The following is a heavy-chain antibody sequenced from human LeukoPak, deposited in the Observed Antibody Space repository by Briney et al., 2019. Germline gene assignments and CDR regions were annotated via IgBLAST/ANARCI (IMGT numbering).Heavy chain of an antibody. Sequence: GGSLRLSCAASGFTVSSNYMSWVRQAPGKGLEWVSVIYSGGSTYYADSVKGRFTISRDNSKSTLYLQMDSLRGEDTAVYYCARWGITAAHDAFDIWGQGTMVTVSS. J-gene: IGHJ3*02. V-gene: IGHV3-66*01. CDR1: GFTVSSNY. CDR3: ARWGITAAHDAFDI. CDR2: IYSGGST. D-gene: IGHD6-13*01.